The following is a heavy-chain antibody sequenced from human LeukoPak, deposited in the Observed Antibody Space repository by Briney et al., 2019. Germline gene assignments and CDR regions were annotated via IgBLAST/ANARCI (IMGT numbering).Heavy chain of an antibody. Sequence: PSETLPLTCTVSGGSISSYYWSWIRQPPGKGLEWIGYIYYSGSTNYNPSLKSRVTISVDTSKNQFSLKLSSVTAADTAVYYCARLGPIFGVVIIPDAFDIWGQGTMVTVSS. D-gene: IGHD3-3*01. V-gene: IGHV4-59*01. CDR3: ARLGPIFGVVIIPDAFDI. CDR1: GGSISSYY. J-gene: IGHJ3*02. CDR2: IYYSGST.